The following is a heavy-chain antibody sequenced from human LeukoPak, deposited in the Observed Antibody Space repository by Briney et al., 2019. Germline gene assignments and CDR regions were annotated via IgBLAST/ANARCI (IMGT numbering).Heavy chain of an antibody. Sequence: PGMSLRLSCVGSGFKFDDYSMHWVRQVPGKGQEWVSGISWSTATIAYADSVKGRFTISRDNAKNSLYLQMNSLRPEDMALYYCAKGGSNGWYADHWGQGTLVTVSS. V-gene: IGHV3-9*03. CDR3: AKGGSNGWYADH. CDR2: ISWSTATI. J-gene: IGHJ5*02. D-gene: IGHD6-19*01. CDR1: GFKFDDYS.